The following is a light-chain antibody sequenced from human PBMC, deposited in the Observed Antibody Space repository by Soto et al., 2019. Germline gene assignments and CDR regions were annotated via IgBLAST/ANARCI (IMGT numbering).Light chain of an antibody. CDR1: SRDVDVYNY. CDR2: EVS. V-gene: IGLV2-14*01. CDR3: ASYTAINTGV. J-gene: IGLJ3*02. Sequence: QSVLTQPASVSGSPGQSITISCTGTSRDVDVYNYVSWYQHHPGKAPKVVIYEVSNRPSGVSNRFSASKSGNTASLTISGLQAEDEADYYCASYTAINTGVFGGGTKLTVL.